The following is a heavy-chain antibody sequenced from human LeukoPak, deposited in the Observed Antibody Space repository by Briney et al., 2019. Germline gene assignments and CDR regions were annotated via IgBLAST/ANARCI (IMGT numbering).Heavy chain of an antibody. CDR3: AAHDRPQGYCSSTSCSDY. V-gene: IGHV1-69*13. D-gene: IGHD2-2*01. Sequence: GASVKVSCKASGGTFSSYAISWVRQAPGQGLEWMGGIIPIFGTANYAQKFQGRVMITADESTSTAYMGLSSLRSEDTAVYYCAAHDRPQGYCSSTSCSDYWGQGTLVTVSS. CDR1: GGTFSSYA. CDR2: IIPIFGTA. J-gene: IGHJ4*02.